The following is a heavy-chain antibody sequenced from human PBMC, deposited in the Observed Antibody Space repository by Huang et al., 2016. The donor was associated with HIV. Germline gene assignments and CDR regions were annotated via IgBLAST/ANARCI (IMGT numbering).Heavy chain of an antibody. CDR2: IYYSGNI. J-gene: IGHJ4*02. CDR1: GSSISSSYY. CDR3: ARPLTGTTALGY. D-gene: IGHD1-20*01. Sequence: QLQLQESGPGLVKPSATLSLTCTVSGSSISSSYYWGWIRQPPGKGLEWIGNIYYSGNISYNPSLKSRVTISVDTSKNHISLKVDSVTAADTAVYYCARPLTGTTALGYWGQGTLVTVSS. V-gene: IGHV4-39*01.